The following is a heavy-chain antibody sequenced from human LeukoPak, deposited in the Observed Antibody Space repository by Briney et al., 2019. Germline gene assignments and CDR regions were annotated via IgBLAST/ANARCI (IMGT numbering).Heavy chain of an antibody. CDR1: GYTFTSYD. D-gene: IGHD3-22*01. V-gene: IGHV1-2*02. CDR2: INPNSGGT. J-gene: IGHJ5*02. Sequence: GASVKVSCKASGYTFTSYDINWVRQATGQGLEWMGWINPNSGGTNYAQKFQGRVTMTRDTSISTAYMELSRLRSDDTAVYYCARGRPIYYDSSGYYSWFDPWGQGTLVTVSS. CDR3: ARGRPIYYDSSGYYSWFDP.